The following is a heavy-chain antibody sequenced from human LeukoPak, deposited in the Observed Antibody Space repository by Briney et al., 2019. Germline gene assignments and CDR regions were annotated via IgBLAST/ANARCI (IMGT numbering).Heavy chain of an antibody. CDR3: TTDYVEMATMEDAFDI. D-gene: IGHD5-24*01. Sequence: GGSLRLSCAASGFTFSNYIMNWVRQAPGKGLEWVSSISSSSSCIYYADSMKGRFTISRDNAKNSLYLQMNSLKTEDTAVYYCTTDYVEMATMEDAFDIWGQGTMVTVSS. CDR2: ISSSSSCI. J-gene: IGHJ3*02. CDR1: GFTFSNYI. V-gene: IGHV3-21*03.